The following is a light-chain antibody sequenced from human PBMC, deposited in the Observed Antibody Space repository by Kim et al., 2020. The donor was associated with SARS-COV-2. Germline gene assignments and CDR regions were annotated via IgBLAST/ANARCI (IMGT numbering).Light chain of an antibody. CDR3: QQYYSYPYT. J-gene: IGKJ2*01. CDR1: QDISSY. V-gene: IGKV1-8*01. Sequence: SSSTGDRVTITCRASQDISSYLAWYQQKPGNAPKLLIVAASTLQSGVPSRFSGSESGTDFTLTISCLQSEDFATYYCQQYYSYPYTFGQGTKLEI. CDR2: AAS.